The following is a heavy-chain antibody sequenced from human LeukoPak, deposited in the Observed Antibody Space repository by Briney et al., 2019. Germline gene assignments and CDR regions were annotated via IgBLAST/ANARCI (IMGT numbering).Heavy chain of an antibody. CDR3: ARDFPGAGH. V-gene: IGHV1-2*02. CDR1: GDILTDFS. D-gene: IGHD1-14*01. Sequence: GASVKVSCKVYGDILTDFSIHWVRQAPGQGLEWMGWINPNSGGTNYAQKFQGRVTMTRDTSISTAYMELSRLRSDDTAVYYCARDFPGAGHWGQGTLVTVSS. J-gene: IGHJ1*01. CDR2: INPNSGGT.